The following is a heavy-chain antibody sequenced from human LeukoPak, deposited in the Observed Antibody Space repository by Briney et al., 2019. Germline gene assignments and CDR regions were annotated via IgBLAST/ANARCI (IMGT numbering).Heavy chain of an antibody. Sequence: PGGSLRLSCEASGINISSAWMSWVRQPPGKGFEYVARLKSDSDGGTTDHAAPVKGRFTISRDDSKNTLYLQMNSLTIEDTAVYYCTTPPDWGQGTLVTVSP. V-gene: IGHV3-15*01. J-gene: IGHJ4*02. CDR2: LKSDSDGGTT. CDR3: TTPPD. CDR1: GINISSAW.